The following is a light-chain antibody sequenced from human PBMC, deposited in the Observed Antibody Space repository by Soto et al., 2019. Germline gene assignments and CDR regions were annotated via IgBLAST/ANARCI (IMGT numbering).Light chain of an antibody. J-gene: IGLJ1*01. Sequence: QSALNQPPSASGSPGQSVSISCTGSSSNVGGYNYVSWYQQHPEKAPRLIIYEVDKRPSGVPDRFSGSKAGSTASLTVSGLQADDEADYYCWSYAGRNTYVFGPGTKVTGL. CDR3: WSYAGRNTYV. CDR1: SSNVGGYNY. V-gene: IGLV2-8*01. CDR2: EVD.